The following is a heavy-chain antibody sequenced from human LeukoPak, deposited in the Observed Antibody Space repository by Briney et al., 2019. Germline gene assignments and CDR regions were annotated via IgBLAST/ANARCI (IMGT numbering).Heavy chain of an antibody. CDR2: IKQDGSEK. V-gene: IGHV3-7*01. J-gene: IGHJ4*02. CDR3: ARESFPVGDSAFDY. D-gene: IGHD3-16*01. CDR1: GFTFRDAG. Sequence: GGSLRLSCAASGFTFRDAGMSWVRQAPGKGLEWVANIKQDGSEKYYVDSVKGRFTISRDNAKNSLYLQMNSLRPEDTAVYYCARESFPVGDSAFDYWGQGTLVTVSS.